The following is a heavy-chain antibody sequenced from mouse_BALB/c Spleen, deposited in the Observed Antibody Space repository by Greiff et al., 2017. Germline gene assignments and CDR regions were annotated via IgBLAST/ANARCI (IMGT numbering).Heavy chain of an antibody. V-gene: IGHV14-3*02. CDR3: ACRQMTTVVSHYFDY. CDR2: IDPANGNT. CDR1: GFNIKDTY. Sequence: EVQLQQSGAELVKPGASVKLSCTASGFNIKDTYMHWVKQRPEQGLEWIGRIDPANGNTKYDPKFQGKATITADTSSNTAYLQLSSLTSEDTAVYYCACRQMTTVVSHYFDYWGQGTTLTVSS. D-gene: IGHD1-1*01. J-gene: IGHJ2*01.